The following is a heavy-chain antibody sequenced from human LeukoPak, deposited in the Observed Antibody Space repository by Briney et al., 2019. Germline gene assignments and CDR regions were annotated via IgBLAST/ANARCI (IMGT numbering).Heavy chain of an antibody. Sequence: GGSLRLSCAASGFTFSSYSMNWVRQAPGKGLEWVSSISSSSSYIYYAGSVKGRFTISRDNAKNSLYLQMNSLRAEDTAVYYCARDWKYYDSSGYFDAFDIWGQGTMVTVSS. CDR3: ARDWKYYDSSGYFDAFDI. J-gene: IGHJ3*02. CDR2: ISSSSSYI. CDR1: GFTFSSYS. D-gene: IGHD3-22*01. V-gene: IGHV3-21*01.